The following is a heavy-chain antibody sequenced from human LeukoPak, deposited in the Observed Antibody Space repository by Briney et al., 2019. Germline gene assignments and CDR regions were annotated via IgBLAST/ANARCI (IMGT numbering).Heavy chain of an antibody. D-gene: IGHD3-9*01. CDR2: IKSKTDGGTT. V-gene: IGHV3-15*01. J-gene: IGHJ3*02. Sequence: GGSLRLSCAASGFTFSNAWMSWVRQAPGKGLEWVGRIKSKTDGGTTDYAAPVKGRFTISRDNSKNTLYLQMNSLRAEDTAVYYCARDWQRSLRYFDWLPFEGDAFDIWGQGTMVTVSS. CDR3: ARDWQRSLRYFDWLPFEGDAFDI. CDR1: GFTFSNAW.